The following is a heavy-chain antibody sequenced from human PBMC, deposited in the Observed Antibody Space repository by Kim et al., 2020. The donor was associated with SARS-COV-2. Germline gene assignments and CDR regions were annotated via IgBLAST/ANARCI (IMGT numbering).Heavy chain of an antibody. J-gene: IGHJ4*02. CDR3: ARGGHDILTGYSFDY. D-gene: IGHD3-9*01. CDR2: IIPIFGTA. Sequence: SVKVSCKASGGTFSSYAISWVRQAPGQGLEWMGGIIPIFGTANYAQKFQGRVTITADESTSTAYTELSSLRSEDTAVYYCARGGHDILTGYSFDYWGQGTLVTVSS. CDR1: GGTFSSYA. V-gene: IGHV1-69*13.